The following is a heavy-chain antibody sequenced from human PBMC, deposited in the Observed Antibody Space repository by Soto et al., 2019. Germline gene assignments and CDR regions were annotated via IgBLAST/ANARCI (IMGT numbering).Heavy chain of an antibody. V-gene: IGHV4-59*12. D-gene: IGHD2-8*02. CDR2: ISYTGST. Sequence: TLSLTCIVSGDSISSYYWSWIRQPPGKGLEWIGYISYTGSTNNNPSLKSRVTVSVDTSKNQFSLKLTSVTAADTAVYYCARDKITGLFDYWGQGTLVTVS. J-gene: IGHJ4*02. CDR3: ARDKITGLFDY. CDR1: GDSISSYY.